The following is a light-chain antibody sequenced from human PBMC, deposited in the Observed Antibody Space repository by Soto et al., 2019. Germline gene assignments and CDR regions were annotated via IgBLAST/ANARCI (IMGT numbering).Light chain of an antibody. CDR3: QQYGSSPIT. J-gene: IGKJ5*01. V-gene: IGKV3-20*01. CDR1: QSVSNY. Sequence: IVLTQSPATLSLSPGERATLSCRASQSVSNYLAWYQQKPGQAPRLLIYDASNRASGIPARFSGSGSGTDFTLTISRLEPEDFAVYYCQQYGSSPITFGQGTRLEIK. CDR2: DAS.